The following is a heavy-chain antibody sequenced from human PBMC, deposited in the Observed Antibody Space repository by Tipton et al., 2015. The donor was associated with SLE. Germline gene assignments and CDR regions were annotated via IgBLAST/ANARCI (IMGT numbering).Heavy chain of an antibody. CDR3: ARGAMGVSSPEGWFDP. V-gene: IGHV7-4-1*02. CDR1: GYTFTSYA. J-gene: IGHJ5*02. Sequence: QSGAEVKKPGASVKVSCKASGYTFTSYAMNWVRQAPGQGLEWMGWINTNTGNPTYAQGFTGRFVFSLDTSVSTAYLQISSLKAEDTAVYYCARGAMGVSSPEGWFDPWGQGTLVTVSS. CDR2: INTNTGNP. D-gene: IGHD3-16*01.